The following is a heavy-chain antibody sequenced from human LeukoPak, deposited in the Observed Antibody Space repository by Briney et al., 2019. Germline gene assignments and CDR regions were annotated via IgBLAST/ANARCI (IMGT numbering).Heavy chain of an antibody. V-gene: IGHV3-21*01. CDR1: GFTFSSYS. CDR3: ARGIAVAGFDY. CDR2: ISSSSSYI. J-gene: IGHJ4*02. Sequence: GGSLRLSCAASGFTFSSYSMNWVRRAPGKGLEWVSSISSSSSYIYYADSVKGRFTISRDNAKNSLYLQMNSLRAEDTAVYYCARGIAVAGFDYWGQGTLVTVSS. D-gene: IGHD6-19*01.